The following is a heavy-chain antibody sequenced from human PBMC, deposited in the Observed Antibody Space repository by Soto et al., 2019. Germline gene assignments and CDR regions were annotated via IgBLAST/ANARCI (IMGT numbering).Heavy chain of an antibody. V-gene: IGHV1-3*01. D-gene: IGHD6-19*01. J-gene: IGHJ3*02. CDR3: AKDYGSGCDWLVVGDASDI. CDR1: GYTFTSYG. CDR2: INAGNGNT. Sequence: ASVKVSCKASGYTFTSYGISWVRQAPGQRLEWMGWINAGNGNTKYSQKFQGRVTITRDTSASTAYMELSSLRSEDTAVYYCAKDYGSGCDWLVVGDASDIWGQGTLVTVSS.